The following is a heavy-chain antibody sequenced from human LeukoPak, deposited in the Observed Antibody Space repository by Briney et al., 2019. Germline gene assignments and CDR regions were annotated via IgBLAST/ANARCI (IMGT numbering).Heavy chain of an antibody. V-gene: IGHV1-2*02. J-gene: IGHJ4*02. Sequence: ASVKVPCKASGYRFTDYYIHWVRQAPGQGLEWMGWINPNSGGTKYAQKFQGRVTMTRDTSITTAYMEVSRLRSDDTAVYYCAREPRPRGGWFVSDWGQGTLVTVSS. CDR3: AREPRPRGGWFVSD. D-gene: IGHD6-19*01. CDR1: GYRFTDYY. CDR2: INPNSGGT.